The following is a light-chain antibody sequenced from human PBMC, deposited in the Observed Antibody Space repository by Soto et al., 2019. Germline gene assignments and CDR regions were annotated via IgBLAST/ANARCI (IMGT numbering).Light chain of an antibody. J-gene: IGLJ1*01. CDR2: DVS. Sequence: QSVLTQPRSVSGSPGQSVTISCTGTSSDIGGYNYVSWYQQYPGKAPKLIIYDVSKRPSGVPDRFSGSKSGNTASLTTSGLQAADDADYYCCSYAGRYTFYVFGTGTKVTVL. V-gene: IGLV2-11*01. CDR1: SSDIGGYNY. CDR3: CSYAGRYTFYV.